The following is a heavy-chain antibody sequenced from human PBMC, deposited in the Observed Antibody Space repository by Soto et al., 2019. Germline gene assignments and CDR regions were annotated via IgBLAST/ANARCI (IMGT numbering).Heavy chain of an antibody. V-gene: IGHV1-2*04. D-gene: IGHD3-10*01. Sequence: ASVKVSCKASGYTFTSYGISWVRQAPGQGLEWMGWINPNSGGTNYAQKFQGWVTMTRDTSISTAYMELSRLRSDDTAVYYCARGPPIVTMVRGVGAFDIWGQGTMVTVSS. CDR1: GYTFTSYG. CDR2: INPNSGGT. J-gene: IGHJ3*02. CDR3: ARGPPIVTMVRGVGAFDI.